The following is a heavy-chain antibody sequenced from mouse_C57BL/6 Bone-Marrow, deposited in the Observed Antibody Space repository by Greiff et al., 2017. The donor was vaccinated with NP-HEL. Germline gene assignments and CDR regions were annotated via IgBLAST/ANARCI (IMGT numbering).Heavy chain of an antibody. CDR1: GFTFSDYG. J-gene: IGHJ4*01. V-gene: IGHV5-17*01. CDR2: ISSGSGTI. CDR3: ARGAMDY. Sequence: EVHLVESGGGLVKPGGSLKLSCAASGFTFSDYGMHWVRQAPEKGLEWVAYISSGSGTIYYADTVKGRFTISRDNAKNTLFLQMTSLRSEDTAMDYCARGAMDYWGQGTSVTVSS.